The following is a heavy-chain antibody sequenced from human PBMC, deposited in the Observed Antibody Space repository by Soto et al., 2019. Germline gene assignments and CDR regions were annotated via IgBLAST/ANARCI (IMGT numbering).Heavy chain of an antibody. Sequence: QVQLVQSGAEVKKPGASVKVSCKASGYTFTSYAVHWVRQAPGQRLERMGWINAGTGNSKYSQKFQGRVTITRDTSASTDYMELSSLRSEDTDVYYCARGVGLYSNYDYWGQGTLVTVSS. D-gene: IGHD2-2*02. J-gene: IGHJ4*02. CDR1: GYTFTSYA. V-gene: IGHV1-3*01. CDR3: ARGVGLYSNYDY. CDR2: INAGTGNS.